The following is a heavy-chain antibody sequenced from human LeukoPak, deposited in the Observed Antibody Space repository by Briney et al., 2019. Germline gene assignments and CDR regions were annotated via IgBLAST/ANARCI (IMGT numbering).Heavy chain of an antibody. J-gene: IGHJ3*02. D-gene: IGHD6-19*01. V-gene: IGHV4-38-2*02. Sequence: SETLSLTCTVSGYPISSGYYWGWIRQPPGKGLEWIGSIYHSGSTYYNPSLKSRVTISVDTSKNQFSLKLSSVTAADTAVYYCARAAVAAVRDAFDIWGQGTMVTVSS. CDR1: GYPISSGYY. CDR3: ARAAVAAVRDAFDI. CDR2: IYHSGST.